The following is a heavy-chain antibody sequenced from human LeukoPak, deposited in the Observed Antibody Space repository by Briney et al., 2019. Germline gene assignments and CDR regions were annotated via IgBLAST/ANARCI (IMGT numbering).Heavy chain of an antibody. CDR2: IRQDGGDK. J-gene: IGHJ4*02. CDR3: ARDVRGTLDY. D-gene: IGHD1-26*01. Sequence: GGSLRLSCTASGFTFSNYAMHWVRQGPGKGLEWVANIRQDGGDKGHADSVKGRFTISRDNAKNSLYLQMNSLGAEDSGLYYCARDVRGTLDYWGQGILVTVSS. V-gene: IGHV3-7*01. CDR1: GFTFSNYA.